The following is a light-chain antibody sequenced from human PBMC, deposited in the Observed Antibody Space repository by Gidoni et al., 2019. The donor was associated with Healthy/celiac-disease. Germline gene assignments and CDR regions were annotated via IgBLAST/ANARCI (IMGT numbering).Light chain of an antibody. CDR2: AAS. CDR3: LQDYNSP. J-gene: IGKJ4*01. Sequence: AIQMTQSPSSLSPSVGDRVTLTCRASQGIRNDLGWYQQKPGKAHKLLIYAASSLHSGVPSRFSGSGSGTDFTVTISSLQPEDFATYYCLQDYNSPFGRGTKVEIK. CDR1: QGIRND. V-gene: IGKV1-6*01.